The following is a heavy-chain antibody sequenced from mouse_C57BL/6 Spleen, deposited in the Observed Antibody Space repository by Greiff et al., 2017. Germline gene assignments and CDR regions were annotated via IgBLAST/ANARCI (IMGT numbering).Heavy chain of an antibody. CDR3: ARYYGSPSYYFDY. CDR2: IDPSDSYT. Sequence: VQLQQSGAELVMPGASVKLSCKASGYTFTSYWMHWVKQRPGQGLEWIGEIDPSDSYTNYNQKFKGKSTLTVDKSSSTAYMQLSSLTSEDSAVYYCARYYGSPSYYFDYWGQGTTLTVSS. V-gene: IGHV1-69*01. J-gene: IGHJ2*01. D-gene: IGHD1-1*01. CDR1: GYTFTSYW.